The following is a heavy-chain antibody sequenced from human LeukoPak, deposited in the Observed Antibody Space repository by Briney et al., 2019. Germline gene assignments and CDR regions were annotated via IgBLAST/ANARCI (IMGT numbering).Heavy chain of an antibody. D-gene: IGHD3-3*01. CDR2: IPYDANIGSNK. V-gene: IGHV3-30-3*01. J-gene: IGHJ4*02. CDR1: GFTFSRYA. CDR3: ARDGGYDFWSGYYQDY. Sequence: QSGGSLRLSCATSGFTFSRYAMHWVRQAPGKGLEWVALIPYDANIGSNKYYADSVKGRFTISRDNSKNTLYLQMNSLRAEDTAVYYCARDGGYDFWSGYYQDYWGQGTLVAVSS.